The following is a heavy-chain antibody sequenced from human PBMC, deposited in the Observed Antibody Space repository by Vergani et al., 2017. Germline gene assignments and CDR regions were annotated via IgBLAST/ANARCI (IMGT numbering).Heavy chain of an antibody. CDR1: GGSINIYY. J-gene: IGHJ4*02. D-gene: IGHD6-19*01. CDR2: IYTSGST. V-gene: IGHV4-4*07. Sequence: QVQLQESGPGLVKPSETLSLTCTVSGGSINIYYWSWIRQPAGKGLEWIGRIYTSGSTNYNPSLKSRVTMSVATSKNQFSLRLSSVTAADTAVYYCAIGRYSSGWAYWGQGTLVTVSS. CDR3: AIGRYSSGWAY.